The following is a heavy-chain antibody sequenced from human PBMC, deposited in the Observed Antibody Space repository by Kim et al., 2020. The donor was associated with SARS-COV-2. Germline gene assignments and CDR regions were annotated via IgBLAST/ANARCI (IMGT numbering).Heavy chain of an antibody. CDR1: GGSFSGYY. V-gene: IGHV4-34*01. J-gene: IGHJ6*02. Sequence: SKTLSLTCAVYGGSFSGYYWSWIRQPPGKGLEWIGEINHSGSTNYNPSLKSRVTISVDTSKNQFSLKLSSVTAADTAVYYCARGGYRTRITMVRGVITPRYGMDVWGQGTTVTVSS. CDR3: ARGGYRTRITMVRGVITPRYGMDV. CDR2: INHSGST. D-gene: IGHD3-10*01.